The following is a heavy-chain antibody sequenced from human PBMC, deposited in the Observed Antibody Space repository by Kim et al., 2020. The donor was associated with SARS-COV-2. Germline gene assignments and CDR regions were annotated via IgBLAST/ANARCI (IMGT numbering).Heavy chain of an antibody. CDR3: ARHKSGVVGAIDY. Sequence: SETLSLTCTVSGGSISSSSYYWGWIRQPPGKGLEWIASIYYSGTTYNNPSLKSRITISVDTSENQFSLKLNSVTAADTAVYYCARHKSGVVGAIDYWGQGTLVTVSS. D-gene: IGHD1-26*01. V-gene: IGHV4-39*01. CDR1: GGSISSSSYY. CDR2: IYYSGTT. J-gene: IGHJ4*02.